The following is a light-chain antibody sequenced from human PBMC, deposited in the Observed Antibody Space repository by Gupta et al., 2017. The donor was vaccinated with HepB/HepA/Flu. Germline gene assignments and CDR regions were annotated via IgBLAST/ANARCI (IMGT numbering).Light chain of an antibody. Sequence: DIEMTQSPSTLSASLGDRVTITCRASQSVNDWLAWYQHKPGSAPKLLIAKASNLETGVPTRFSGSGSGTECTLTITSLQPDDYATYFCLRYNGYAWTFGQGTKVEI. CDR3: LRYNGYAWT. J-gene: IGKJ1*01. CDR2: KAS. CDR1: QSVNDW. V-gene: IGKV1-5*03.